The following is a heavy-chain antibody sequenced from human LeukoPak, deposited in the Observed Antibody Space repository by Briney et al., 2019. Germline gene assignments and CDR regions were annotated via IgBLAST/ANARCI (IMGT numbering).Heavy chain of an antibody. CDR1: GGSFSVCY. Sequence: SETLSLTCAVYGGSFSVCYWSWIRQSPGKGLECIGEINRWGSTNYNPSLKSRVNISVDTSKNQFSLKLSSVTAADTAVYYCARGRIMITFGGVIADLYYFDYWGQGTLVTVSS. CDR3: ARGRIMITFGGVIADLYYFDY. D-gene: IGHD3-16*02. V-gene: IGHV4-34*01. J-gene: IGHJ4*02. CDR2: INRWGST.